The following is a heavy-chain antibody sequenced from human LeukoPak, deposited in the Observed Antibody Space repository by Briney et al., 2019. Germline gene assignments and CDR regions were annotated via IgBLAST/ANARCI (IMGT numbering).Heavy chain of an antibody. CDR3: ARDPAQRNYYYDSSGYVYFDY. D-gene: IGHD3-22*01. V-gene: IGHV1-18*01. J-gene: IGHJ4*02. Sequence: ASVKVSCKASGYTFTSYGISWVRQAPGQGLEWMGWISAYNGNTNYVQKLQGRVTMTTDTSTSTAYMELRSLRSDDTAVYCCARDPAQRNYYYDSSGYVYFDYWGQGTLVTVSS. CDR2: ISAYNGNT. CDR1: GYTFTSYG.